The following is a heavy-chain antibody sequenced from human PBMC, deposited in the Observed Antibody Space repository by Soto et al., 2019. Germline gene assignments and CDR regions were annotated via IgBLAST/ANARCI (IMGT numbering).Heavy chain of an antibody. CDR3: ARDITIFGAPKGRAFDI. J-gene: IGHJ3*02. CDR2: ISSSSSYI. CDR1: GFTFSSYS. D-gene: IGHD3-3*01. V-gene: IGHV3-21*01. Sequence: LRLSCAASGFTFSSYSMNWVRQAPGKGLEWVSSISSSSSYIYYADSVKGRFTISRDNAKNSLYLQMNSLRAEDTAVYYCARDITIFGAPKGRAFDIWGQGTMVTVSS.